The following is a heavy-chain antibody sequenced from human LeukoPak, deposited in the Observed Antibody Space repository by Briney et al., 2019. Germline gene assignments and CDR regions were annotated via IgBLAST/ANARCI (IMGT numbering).Heavy chain of an antibody. J-gene: IGHJ4*02. V-gene: IGHV3-21*01. D-gene: IGHD5-18*01. Sequence: GGSLRLSCAASGFTFSSYSMNWVRQAPGKGLEWVSSISSSSSYIYYADSVKGRFTISRDNAKNSLYLQMNSLRAEDTAVYYCAREGYSYGYVVDYWGQGTLVTVSS. CDR1: GFTFSSYS. CDR2: ISSSSSYI. CDR3: AREGYSYGYVVDY.